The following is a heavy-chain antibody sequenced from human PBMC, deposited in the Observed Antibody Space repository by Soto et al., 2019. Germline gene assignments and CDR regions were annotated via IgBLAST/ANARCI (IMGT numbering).Heavy chain of an antibody. Sequence: ASETLSLTCTVSGGSISSYYWSWIRQPAGKGLEWIGRIYTSGSTNYNPSLKSRVTMSVDTSKNQFSLKLSSVTAADTAVYYCASHSSIAALGAPDYWGQGTLVTVSS. CDR3: ASHSSIAALGAPDY. CDR1: GGSISSYY. CDR2: IYTSGST. V-gene: IGHV4-4*07. J-gene: IGHJ4*02. D-gene: IGHD6-6*01.